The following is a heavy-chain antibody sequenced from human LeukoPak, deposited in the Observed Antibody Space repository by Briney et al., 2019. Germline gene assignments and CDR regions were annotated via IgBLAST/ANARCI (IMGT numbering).Heavy chain of an antibody. CDR1: GGSISSSSYY. CDR3: ARDHHGDYDFGIDY. V-gene: IGHV4-39*07. Sequence: SETLSLTCTVSGGSISSSSYYWGWIRQPPGKGLEWIGSIYYSGSTYYNPSLKSRVTISVDTSKNQFSLKLSSVTAADTAVYYCARDHHGDYDFGIDYWGQGTLVTVSS. D-gene: IGHD4-17*01. CDR2: IYYSGST. J-gene: IGHJ4*02.